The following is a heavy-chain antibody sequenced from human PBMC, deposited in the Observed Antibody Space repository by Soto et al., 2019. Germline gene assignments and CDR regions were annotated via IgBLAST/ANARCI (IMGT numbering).Heavy chain of an antibody. CDR2: IKPSGGSV. D-gene: IGHD3-10*01. CDR1: GYIFSSYY. Sequence: QVQLVQSGAEVKKPGASVKISCKASGYIFSSYYMHWLRQAPGQGREWLGVIKPSGGSVTYAQKFQGRVTMTWDTSTTTVYMELSGLSSEDAAVYYRAREAVNYYSGMDVWGQGTAVTVSS. V-gene: IGHV1-46*01. CDR3: AREAVNYYSGMDV. J-gene: IGHJ6*02.